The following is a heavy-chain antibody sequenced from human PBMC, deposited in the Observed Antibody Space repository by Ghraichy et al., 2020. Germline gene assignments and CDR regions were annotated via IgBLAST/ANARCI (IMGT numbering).Heavy chain of an antibody. D-gene: IGHD2-15*01. CDR3: AKEYCSGGSCYFPFDY. J-gene: IGHJ4*02. V-gene: IGHV3-23*01. CDR2: ISGSGGST. Sequence: GGSLRLSCAASGFTFSSYAMSWVRQAPGKGLEWVSAISGSGGSTYYADSVKGRFTISRDNSKNTLYLQMNSLRAEDTAVYYCAKEYCSGGSCYFPFDYWGQGTLVTVSS. CDR1: GFTFSSYA.